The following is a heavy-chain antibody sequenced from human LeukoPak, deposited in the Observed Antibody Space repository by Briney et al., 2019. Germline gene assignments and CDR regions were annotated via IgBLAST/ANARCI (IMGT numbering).Heavy chain of an antibody. D-gene: IGHD2-15*01. CDR2: ISSSGSTI. Sequence: GGSLRLSCAASGFTFSSYEMNWVRQAPGRGLEWVSYISSSGSTIYYADSVKGRFTTSRDNAKNSLYLQMNSLRAEDTAVYYCARDPTPRYCSGGSCYTHYGMDVWGQGTTVTVSS. CDR1: GFTFSSYE. CDR3: ARDPTPRYCSGGSCYTHYGMDV. V-gene: IGHV3-48*03. J-gene: IGHJ6*02.